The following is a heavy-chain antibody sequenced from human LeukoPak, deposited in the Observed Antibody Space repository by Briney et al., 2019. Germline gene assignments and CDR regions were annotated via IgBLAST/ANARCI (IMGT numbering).Heavy chain of an antibody. D-gene: IGHD3-22*01. CDR1: GYTFTSYG. CDR3: ARDHLLLDAFDI. J-gene: IGHJ3*02. CDR2: ISSYNGNT. V-gene: IGHV1-18*01. Sequence: ASVKVSCNSSGYTFTSYGISWVRHAPGQGLESMGWISSYNGNTNYAQRFQGRVVMTTDTSTSTSYMELRSLRSDDTAVYYCARDHLLLDAFDIWGQGTMVTVSS.